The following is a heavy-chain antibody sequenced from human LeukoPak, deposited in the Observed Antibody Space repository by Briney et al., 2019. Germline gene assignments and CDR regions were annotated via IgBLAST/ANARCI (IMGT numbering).Heavy chain of an antibody. V-gene: IGHV3-30*04. Sequence: GRSLRLSCAASGFIFSSYAIHWVRQAPGKGLEWVALVSYDGRNKDYADSVKGRFTISRDNSKNTLYLQMNSLRAEDTAVYYCAKDMESAYDCSGYYSPFDSWAQGTLVTVSS. CDR2: VSYDGRNK. D-gene: IGHD3-22*01. CDR1: GFIFSSYA. CDR3: AKDMESAYDCSGYYSPFDS. J-gene: IGHJ4*02.